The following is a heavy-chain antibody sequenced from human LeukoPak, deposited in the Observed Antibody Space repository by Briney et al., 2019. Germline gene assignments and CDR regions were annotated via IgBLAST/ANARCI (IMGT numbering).Heavy chain of an antibody. CDR3: ARGVAGTTFYYYYYMDV. J-gene: IGHJ6*03. CDR1: EFTFTSYW. D-gene: IGHD1-7*01. V-gene: IGHV3-74*01. Sequence: GGSLRLSCAASEFTFTSYWVHWVRQAPGKGLVWVSRVNSDGSSTTYADSVKGRFTISRDNAKNTLYLQTNSLRAEDTAVYYCARGVAGTTFYYYYYMDVWGKGTTVTVSS. CDR2: VNSDGSST.